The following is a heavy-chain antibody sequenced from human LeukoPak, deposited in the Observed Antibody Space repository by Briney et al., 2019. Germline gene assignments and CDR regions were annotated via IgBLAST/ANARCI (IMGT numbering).Heavy chain of an antibody. CDR3: ARAETTVRTIDY. CDR2: IYHSGST. CDR1: GGSISSSDYY. D-gene: IGHD4-17*01. J-gene: IGHJ4*02. V-gene: IGHV4-39*07. Sequence: SETLSLTCTVSGGSISSSDYYWGWLRQPPGKGLEWIGSIYHSGSTYYNPSLKSRVTISVDTSKNQFSLKLRSVTAADTAVYYCARAETTVRTIDYWGQGTLVTVSS.